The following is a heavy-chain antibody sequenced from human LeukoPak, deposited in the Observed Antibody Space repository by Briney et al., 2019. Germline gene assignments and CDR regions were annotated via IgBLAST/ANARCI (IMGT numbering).Heavy chain of an antibody. D-gene: IGHD3-10*01. J-gene: IGHJ4*02. CDR2: INHSGST. Sequence: SETLSLTCGVYGGSCRGYYWSWIRQPPGKGLEWIGEINHSGSTNYNPSLKSRVTISVDTSKNQFSLKLSSVTAADTAVYYCARGSRTLLWFGELSKTLGYWGQGTLVTVSS. CDR3: ARGSRTLLWFGELSKTLGY. V-gene: IGHV4-34*01. CDR1: GGSCRGYY.